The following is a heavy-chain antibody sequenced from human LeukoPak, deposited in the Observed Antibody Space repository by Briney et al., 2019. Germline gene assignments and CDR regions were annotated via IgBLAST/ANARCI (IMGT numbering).Heavy chain of an antibody. V-gene: IGHV4-4*02. Sequence: SETLSLTCAVSGGSISSSNWWSWVRQPPGKGLEWIGEIYHSGSTNYNPSLKSRVTISVDKSKNQFSLKLSSATAADTAVYYCARERTPVAEYFQHWGQGTLVTVSS. CDR3: ARERTPVAEYFQH. J-gene: IGHJ1*01. CDR1: GGSISSSNW. D-gene: IGHD1-14*01. CDR2: IYHSGST.